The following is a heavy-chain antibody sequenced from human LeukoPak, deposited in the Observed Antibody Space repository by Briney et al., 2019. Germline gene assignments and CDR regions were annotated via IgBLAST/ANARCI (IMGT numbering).Heavy chain of an antibody. Sequence: GASVKVSCKASGYTFTSYYMHWVRQAPGQGLGWMGIINPSGGSTSYAQKFQGRVTMTRDTSTSTVYMELSSLRSEDTAVYYCAGYDSSGYPFDPWGQGTLVTVSS. J-gene: IGHJ5*02. CDR1: GYTFTSYY. D-gene: IGHD3-22*01. V-gene: IGHV1-46*03. CDR3: AGYDSSGYPFDP. CDR2: INPSGGST.